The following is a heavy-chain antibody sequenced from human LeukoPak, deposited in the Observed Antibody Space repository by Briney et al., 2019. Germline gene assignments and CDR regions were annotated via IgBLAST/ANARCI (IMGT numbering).Heavy chain of an antibody. J-gene: IGHJ3*02. CDR1: GYTFTTYG. Sequence: GASVKVSCKTSGYTFTTYGISWVRQAPGQGLEWMGWISPNNGNRNYAQKFQGRVTMTTDTSTSTAYMELSSLRSEDTAVYYCARSQSQWELPHAFDIWGQGTMVTVSS. CDR3: ARSQSQWELPHAFDI. D-gene: IGHD1-26*01. V-gene: IGHV1-18*01. CDR2: ISPNNGNR.